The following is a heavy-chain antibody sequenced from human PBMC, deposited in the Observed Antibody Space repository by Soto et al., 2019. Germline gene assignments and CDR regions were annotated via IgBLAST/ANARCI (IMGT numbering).Heavy chain of an antibody. Sequence: GGSLRLSCAASGFTFSSYSMNWVRQAPGKGLEWVSSISSSSSYIYYADSVKGRFTISRDNAKNSLYLQMNSLRAEDTAVYYCASDIWSGNYKWFDSWGQGTLVT. CDR1: GFTFSSYS. CDR3: ASDIWSGNYKWFDS. D-gene: IGHD3-3*01. J-gene: IGHJ5*01. V-gene: IGHV3-21*01. CDR2: ISSSSSYI.